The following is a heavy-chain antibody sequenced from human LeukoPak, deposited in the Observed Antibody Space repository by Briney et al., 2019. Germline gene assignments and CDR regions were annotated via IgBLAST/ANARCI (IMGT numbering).Heavy chain of an antibody. CDR1: GGTFSSYT. CDR2: IIPILGIA. D-gene: IGHD3-22*01. V-gene: IGHV1-69*02. Sequence: ASVKVSCKASGGTFSSYTISWVRQAPGQGLEWMGRIIPILGIANYAQKFQGRVTITADKSTSTAYMELSSLRSEDTAVYYCAREYGSPYYYDSSGYYSPYFDIWGQGTVVTVSS. CDR3: AREYGSPYYYDSSGYYSPYFDI. J-gene: IGHJ3*02.